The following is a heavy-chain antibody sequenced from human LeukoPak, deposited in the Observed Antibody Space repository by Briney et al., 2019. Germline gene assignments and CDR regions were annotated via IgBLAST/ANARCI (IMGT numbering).Heavy chain of an antibody. CDR2: ISSSSSYI. CDR3: ARDIFAGHASAT. Sequence: EAGGSLRLSCAASGFTFSSYSMNWVRQAPGKGLEWVSSISSSSSYIDYADSVKGRFTIYRDNTKTSLYLQMNSLRAEDTAVYYCARDIFAGHASATRGQGTLVTVSS. D-gene: IGHD3-9*01. CDR1: GFTFSSYS. V-gene: IGHV3-21*01. J-gene: IGHJ4*02.